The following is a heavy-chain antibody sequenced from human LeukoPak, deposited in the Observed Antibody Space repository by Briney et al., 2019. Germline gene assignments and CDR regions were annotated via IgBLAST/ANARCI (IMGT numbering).Heavy chain of an antibody. CDR1: GFTFSNYG. V-gene: IGHV3-30*02. J-gene: IGHJ4*02. Sequence: GGSLRLSCAASGFTFSNYGIHWVRQGPGKGLEWVAFIRSDGSNKYYGDSVKGRFTISRDTSKNTLYLQMNTLRAQHTAVYYCAKAGGSTWDPFDYWGQGTLVTVSS. D-gene: IGHD6-13*01. CDR2: IRSDGSNK. CDR3: AKAGGSTWDPFDY.